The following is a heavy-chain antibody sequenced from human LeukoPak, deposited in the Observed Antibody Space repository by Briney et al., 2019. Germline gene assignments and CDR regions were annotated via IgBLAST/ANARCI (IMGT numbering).Heavy chain of an antibody. CDR3: AGSYCSSTSCYLSY. Sequence: GRSLRLSCAASGFTFSGYAMHWVRQAPGKGLEWVAVISYDGSNKYYADSVKGRFTISRDNSKNTLYLQMNSLRAEDTAVYYCAGSYCSSTSCYLSYWGQGTLVTVSS. CDR2: ISYDGSNK. D-gene: IGHD2-2*01. J-gene: IGHJ4*02. CDR1: GFTFSGYA. V-gene: IGHV3-30-3*01.